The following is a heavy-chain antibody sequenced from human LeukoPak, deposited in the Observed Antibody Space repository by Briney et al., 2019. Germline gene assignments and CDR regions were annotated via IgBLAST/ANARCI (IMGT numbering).Heavy chain of an antibody. CDR2: IYYSGST. V-gene: IGHV4-30-4*01. Sequence: PSETLSLTCTVSGGSISSSSYYWSWIRQPPGKGLEWIGYIYYSGSTYYNPSLKSRVTISVDTSKNQFSLKLSSVTAADTAVYYCAREALTTVTTGSFDIWGQGTMVTVSS. D-gene: IGHD4-17*01. CDR3: AREALTTVTTGSFDI. J-gene: IGHJ3*02. CDR1: GGSISSSSYY.